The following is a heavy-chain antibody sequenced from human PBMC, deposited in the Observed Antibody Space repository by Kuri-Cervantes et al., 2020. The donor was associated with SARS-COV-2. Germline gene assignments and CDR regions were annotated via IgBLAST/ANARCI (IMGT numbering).Heavy chain of an antibody. CDR1: GGSISSGDYY. D-gene: IGHD2-15*01. Sequence: LRLSCTVSGGSISSGDYYWSWIRQPPGKGLEWIGYIFYSGSAYYNPSLKSRLSMSVDTSKNQFALKLSSVTAADTAVYYCARDLKRGGQAYYYMDVWGKGTTVTVSS. J-gene: IGHJ6*03. V-gene: IGHV4-30-4*08. CDR3: ARDLKRGGQAYYYMDV. CDR2: IFYSGSA.